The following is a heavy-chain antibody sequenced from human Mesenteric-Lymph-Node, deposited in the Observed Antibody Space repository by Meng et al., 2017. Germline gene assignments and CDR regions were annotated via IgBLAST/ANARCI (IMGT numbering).Heavy chain of an antibody. D-gene: IGHD1-14*01. CDR3: AREPPENYYFDY. CDR2: LRPRGGIT. V-gene: IGHV1-46*01. J-gene: IGHJ4*02. Sequence: ASVKVSCKASGYTFSTYYIHWVRQAPGQGLEWMGILRPRGGITSNAPRFQGRVTMTMDTSTGTVYMELSSLRSEDTAVYCCAREPPENYYFDYWGQGTLVTVSS. CDR1: GYTFSTYY.